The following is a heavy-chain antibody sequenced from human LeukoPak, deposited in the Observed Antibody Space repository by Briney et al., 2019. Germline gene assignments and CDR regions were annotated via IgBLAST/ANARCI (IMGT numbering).Heavy chain of an antibody. V-gene: IGHV4-39*01. J-gene: IGHJ3*02. CDR2: IFYRGST. CDR1: SGSISSSSSY. D-gene: IGHD2-2*01. CDR3: ATPYCSSTSCYDAFDI. Sequence: SETLSLTCTVSSGSISSSSSYWGWIRQPPGKGLEWIGSIFYRGSTYYNPSLKSRVTISIDTSKNQFSLKLSSVTAADTAVYYCATPYCSSTSCYDAFDIWGQGTMVTVSS.